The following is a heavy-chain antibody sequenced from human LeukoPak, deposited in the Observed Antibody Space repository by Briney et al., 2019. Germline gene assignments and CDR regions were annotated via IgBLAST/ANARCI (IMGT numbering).Heavy chain of an antibody. V-gene: IGHV3-48*03. CDR1: GFTFSTYE. J-gene: IGHJ4*02. D-gene: IGHD5-12*01. CDR3: AKAGSGYDSPRPLYYFDY. Sequence: GGSLRLSCAASGFTFSTYEMNWVRQAPGKGLEWVSYISSSGSTRYYADSVKGRFTISRDNSKNTLYLQMNSLRAEDTAVYYCAKAGSGYDSPRPLYYFDYWGQGTLVTVSS. CDR2: ISSSGSTR.